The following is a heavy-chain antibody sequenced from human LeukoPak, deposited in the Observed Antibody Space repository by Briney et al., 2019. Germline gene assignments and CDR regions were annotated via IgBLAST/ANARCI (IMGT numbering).Heavy chain of an antibody. D-gene: IGHD2-15*01. CDR2: IYTSGST. V-gene: IGHV4-4*07. J-gene: IGHJ3*02. Sequence: SETLSLTCTVSGGSISSYNWSWIRQPAGKGLEWIGRIYTSGSTNYNPSHKSRVTMSVDTSKNQFSLKRSSVTAADTAVYYCARDRSPVVHSPYAFDIWGQGTMVTVSS. CDR3: ARDRSPVVHSPYAFDI. CDR1: GGSISSYN.